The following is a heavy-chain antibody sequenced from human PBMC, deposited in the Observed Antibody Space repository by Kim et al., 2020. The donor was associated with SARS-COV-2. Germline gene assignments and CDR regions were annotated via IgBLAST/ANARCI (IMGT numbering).Heavy chain of an antibody. V-gene: IGHV1-69*13. CDR2: IIPIFGTA. Sequence: SVKVSCKASGGTFSSYAISWVRQAPGQGLEWMGGIIPIFGTANYAQKFQGRVTITADESTSTAYMELSSLRSEDTAVYYCARTRGIVVVVAAPHNWFDPWGQGTLVTVSS. J-gene: IGHJ5*02. D-gene: IGHD2-15*01. CDR1: GGTFSSYA. CDR3: ARTRGIVVVVAAPHNWFDP.